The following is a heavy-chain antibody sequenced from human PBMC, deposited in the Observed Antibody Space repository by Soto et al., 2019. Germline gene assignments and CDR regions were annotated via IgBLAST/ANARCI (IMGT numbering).Heavy chain of an antibody. V-gene: IGHV1-8*01. J-gene: IGHJ6*02. Sequence: QVRLVQSGAEVKKPGASVKVSCKASGYTFTSYDINWVRQATGQGLEWMGWMNPNSGNTGYAQKFQGRVTMTRNTSISTAYMELSSLRSEDTAVYYCARGDLAAAGGYYYYGMDVWGQGTTVTVSS. CDR2: MNPNSGNT. CDR3: ARGDLAAAGGYYYYGMDV. CDR1: GYTFTSYD. D-gene: IGHD6-13*01.